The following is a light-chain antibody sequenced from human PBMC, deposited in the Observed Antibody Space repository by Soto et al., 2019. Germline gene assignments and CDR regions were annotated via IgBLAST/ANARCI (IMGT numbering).Light chain of an antibody. Sequence: QSVLTQPPSVSGAPGQRVTISCTGSSSNIGAGYDVHWYQQLPGTAPKLLIYGNSNRPSGVPDRFSGSKSGTSASLAITGRQAEDEADYYCQSDDSSLSGSVVFGGGTKLTVL. J-gene: IGLJ2*01. V-gene: IGLV1-40*01. CDR2: GNS. CDR1: SSNIGAGYD. CDR3: QSDDSSLSGSVV.